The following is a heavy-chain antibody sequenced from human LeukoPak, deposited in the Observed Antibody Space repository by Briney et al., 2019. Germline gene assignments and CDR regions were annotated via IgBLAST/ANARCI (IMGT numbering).Heavy chain of an antibody. CDR3: ARGGLENGYHSNDGFDI. D-gene: IGHD3-22*01. Sequence: SETLSLTCTGSGGSISGYYWSWIRQPPGKGLEWIGYIYYSGSTKYNPSLKSRVTMSVDTSRNQFSLKLSSVTAADTAVYYCARGGLENGYHSNDGFDIWGQGTMVTVSS. V-gene: IGHV4-59*01. J-gene: IGHJ3*02. CDR1: GGSISGYY. CDR2: IYYSGST.